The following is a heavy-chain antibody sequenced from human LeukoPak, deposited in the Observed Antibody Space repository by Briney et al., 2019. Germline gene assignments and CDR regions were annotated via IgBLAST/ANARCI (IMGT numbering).Heavy chain of an antibody. CDR3: ATLRGYSYGHDAFDI. J-gene: IGHJ3*02. D-gene: IGHD5-18*01. Sequence: PSETLSLTCTVSGGSISSYYWSWIRQPPGKGLEWIGYIYYSGSTNYNPSLKSRVTISVDTSKNQFSLKLSSVTAADTALYYCATLRGYSYGHDAFDIWGQGTMVTVSS. CDR2: IYYSGST. V-gene: IGHV4-59*12. CDR1: GGSISSYY.